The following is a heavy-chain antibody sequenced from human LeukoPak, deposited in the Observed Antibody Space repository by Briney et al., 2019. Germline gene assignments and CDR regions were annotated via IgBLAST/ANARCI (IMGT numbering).Heavy chain of an antibody. J-gene: IGHJ6*02. CDR2: IYYSGST. V-gene: IGHV4-59*01. CDR1: GGSISSYY. Sequence: SETLSPTCTVSGGSISSYYWSWIRQPPGKGLEWIGYIYYSGSTNYNPSLKSRVTISVDTSKNQFSLKLSSVTAADTAVYYCARSDFADYYYYGMDVWGQGTTVTVSS. CDR3: ARSDFADYYYYGMDV. D-gene: IGHD2-21*01.